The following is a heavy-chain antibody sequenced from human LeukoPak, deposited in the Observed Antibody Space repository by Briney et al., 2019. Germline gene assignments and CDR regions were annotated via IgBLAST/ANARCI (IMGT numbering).Heavy chain of an antibody. CDR2: IKEDGTEK. CDR1: RFTFSNYW. Sequence: GGSLRLSCAASRFTFSNYWMTWVRQAPGKGLEWVASIKEDGTEKYYLDSVKGRLTISRDNARKSLYLQMNSLRAEDTAVYYCARDNYDSSGYYYMDVWGKGTTVTVSS. CDR3: ARDNYDSSGYYYMDV. V-gene: IGHV3-7*01. D-gene: IGHD3-22*01. J-gene: IGHJ6*03.